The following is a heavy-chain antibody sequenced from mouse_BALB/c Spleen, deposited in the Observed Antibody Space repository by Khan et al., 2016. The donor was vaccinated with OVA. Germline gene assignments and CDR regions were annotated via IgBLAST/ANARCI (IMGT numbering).Heavy chain of an antibody. CDR2: INPHIGET. CDR1: GYSFTGYF. Sequence: EVQLQESGPELVKPGASVKISCKASGYSFTGYFMNWVMQSHGKSLEWIGRINPHIGETFYNQKFMDKATLTVDESSSTAHMELRSLASEDSAVYYCARKNGSDFDYWGQGTTRTVSS. V-gene: IGHV1-20*02. D-gene: IGHD1-1*01. CDR3: ARKNGSDFDY. J-gene: IGHJ2*01.